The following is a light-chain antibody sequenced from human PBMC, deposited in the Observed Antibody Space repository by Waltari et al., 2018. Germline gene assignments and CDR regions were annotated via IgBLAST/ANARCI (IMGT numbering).Light chain of an antibody. CDR1: TGALGSRDL. CDR3: SSYTTTRTYV. Sequence: QSALPQPASVSRSPGQSIAIPCTGTTGALGSRDLASWYQQHPGKAPRLMIYDVTKRPSGVSDRFSGSKSGNTASLTISGLQAEDESDYYCSSYTTTRTYVFGSGTKVTVL. J-gene: IGLJ1*01. V-gene: IGLV2-14*03. CDR2: DVT.